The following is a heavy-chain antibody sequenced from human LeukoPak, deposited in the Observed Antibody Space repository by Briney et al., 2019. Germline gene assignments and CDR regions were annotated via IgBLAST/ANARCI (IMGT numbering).Heavy chain of an antibody. J-gene: IGHJ4*02. CDR3: AKFPYCSNISCCDGPGLGFDY. Sequence: GGSLRLSCAASGFTFSSYGLSWVRQAPGKGLEWVSAISGIGDNTYYADSVKGRFTISRDNSKNTLYLQMNSLRAEDTAVYYCAKFPYCSNISCCDGPGLGFDYWGQGTLVTVSS. CDR2: ISGIGDNT. CDR1: GFTFSSYG. V-gene: IGHV3-23*01. D-gene: IGHD2-2*01.